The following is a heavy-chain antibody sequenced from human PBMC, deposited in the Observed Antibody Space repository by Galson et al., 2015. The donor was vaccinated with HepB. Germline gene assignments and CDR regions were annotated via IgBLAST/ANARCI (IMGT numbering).Heavy chain of an antibody. CDR1: GFTFSDYY. Sequence: SLRLSCAASGFTFSDYYMTWIRQAPRKGLEWVSYISGGAGTISYADSVRGRFIISRDNAKNLLYLQMNSLRADDTAVYYCAREGYAHSWYHYWGQGALVTVSS. CDR2: ISGGAGTI. V-gene: IGHV3-11*01. CDR3: AREGYAHSWYHY. J-gene: IGHJ4*02. D-gene: IGHD6-13*01.